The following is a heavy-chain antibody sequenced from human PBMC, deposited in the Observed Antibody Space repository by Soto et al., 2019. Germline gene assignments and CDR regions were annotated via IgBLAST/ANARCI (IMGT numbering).Heavy chain of an antibody. D-gene: IGHD1-1*01. CDR1: GFTFSTYD. CDR2: IGSADDT. J-gene: IGHJ4*02. Sequence: EVQLVESGGDLVQPGGSRRVSCVASGFTFSTYDMHWVRQATGKALEWVSAIGSADDTYYPDSVKCRFTIDRENAKDSLYLQMISLRADDPAVYSCARGRYNWEFDSWGEGTLFNVSS. V-gene: IGHV3-13*01. CDR3: ARGRYNWEFDS.